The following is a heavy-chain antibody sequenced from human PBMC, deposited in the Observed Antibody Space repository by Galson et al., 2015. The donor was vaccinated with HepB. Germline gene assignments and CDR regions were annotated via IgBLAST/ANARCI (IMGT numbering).Heavy chain of an antibody. CDR2: INPNSGGT. D-gene: IGHD3-22*01. CDR1: GYTFTGYY. CDR3: AREGEYYYDSSGYYY. Sequence: SVKVSCKASGYTFTGYYMHWVRQAPGQGLEWMGWINPNSGGTNYAQKFQGRVTMTRDTSISTAYMELSRLRSDDTAVYYCAREGEYYYDSSGYYYWGQGTLVTVSS. J-gene: IGHJ4*02. V-gene: IGHV1-2*02.